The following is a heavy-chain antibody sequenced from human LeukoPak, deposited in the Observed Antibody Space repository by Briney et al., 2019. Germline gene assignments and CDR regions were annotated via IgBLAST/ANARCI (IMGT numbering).Heavy chain of an antibody. CDR2: IYTSGST. CDR3: ARSAPNCSGGSCYLDFDY. CDR1: GGSISSYY. D-gene: IGHD2-15*01. V-gene: IGHV4-4*07. J-gene: IGHJ4*02. Sequence: SETLSLTCTVSGGSISSYYWSWIRQPAGKGLEWIGRIYTSGSTNYNPPLKSRVTMSVDTSKNQFSLKLSSVTAADTAVYYCARSAPNCSGGSCYLDFDYWGQGTLVTVSS.